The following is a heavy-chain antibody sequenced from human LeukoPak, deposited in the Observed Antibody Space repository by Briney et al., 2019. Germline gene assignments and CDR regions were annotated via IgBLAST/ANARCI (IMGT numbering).Heavy chain of an antibody. CDR3: ARGLTYYYDSSGYYSSYYFDY. CDR1: GGSFSGYY. D-gene: IGHD3-22*01. J-gene: IGHJ4*02. Sequence: SETLSLTCAVYGGSFSGYYWSWIRQPPGKGLEWIGEINHSGSTNYNPSLKSRVTISVDTSKNQFSLKLSSVTAAATAVYYCARGLTYYYDSSGYYSSYYFDYWGQGTLVTVSS. CDR2: INHSGST. V-gene: IGHV4-34*01.